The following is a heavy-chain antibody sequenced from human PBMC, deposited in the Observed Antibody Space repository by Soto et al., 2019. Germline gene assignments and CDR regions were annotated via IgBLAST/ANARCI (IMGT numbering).Heavy chain of an antibody. Sequence: QVQLVQSGAEVKKPGSSVKVSCKASGGTFSSYAISWVRQAPGQGLEWMGGIIPIFGTANYAQKFQGRVTITADESTSTAYMELSSLRSEDTAVYYCARDGVVAAQEDYYYGMDVWGQGTTVTVSS. CDR1: GGTFSSYA. CDR2: IIPIFGTA. V-gene: IGHV1-69*12. CDR3: ARDGVVAAQEDYYYGMDV. J-gene: IGHJ6*02. D-gene: IGHD2-15*01.